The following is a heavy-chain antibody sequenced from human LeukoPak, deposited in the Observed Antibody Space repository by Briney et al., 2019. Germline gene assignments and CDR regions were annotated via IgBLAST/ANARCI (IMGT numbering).Heavy chain of an antibody. V-gene: IGHV3-30-3*01. J-gene: IGHJ4*02. Sequence: PGGSLRLSCAASGFTFSSYAKHWVRQAPGKGLEWVAVISYDGSNKYYADSVKGRFTISRDNSKNTLYLQMSSLRAEDTAVYYCAKGLTTVTGDYFDYWGQGTLVTVSS. CDR2: ISYDGSNK. D-gene: IGHD4-11*01. CDR3: AKGLTTVTGDYFDY. CDR1: GFTFSSYA.